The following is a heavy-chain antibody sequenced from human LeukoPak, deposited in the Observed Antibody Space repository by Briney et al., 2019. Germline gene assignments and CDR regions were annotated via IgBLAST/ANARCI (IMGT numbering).Heavy chain of an antibody. V-gene: IGHV4-39*07. CDR3: STVNY. D-gene: IGHD4-17*01. J-gene: IGHJ4*02. Sequence: SETLSLTCTVSGGSINSSDYYWVWIRQPPGRGLEWIGTIYYTGSTFYNPSLKSRVTISIDTSKNQFSLRLTSVTAADTAMYYCSTVNYWGQGTLVTVSS. CDR2: IYYTGST. CDR1: GGSINSSDYY.